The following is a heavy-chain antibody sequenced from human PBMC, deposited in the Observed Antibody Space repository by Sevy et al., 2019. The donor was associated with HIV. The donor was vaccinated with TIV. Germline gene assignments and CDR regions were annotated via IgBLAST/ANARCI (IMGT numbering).Heavy chain of an antibody. CDR1: GFTFSDYY. CDR2: ISSSGSNI. D-gene: IGHD3-3*01. J-gene: IGHJ4*02. CDR3: ARDLHRGLSGSTSGY. Sequence: GESLKISCAASGFTFSDYYMSWIRQAPGKGLEWVSYISSSGSNIYYADSVKGRFTVSRENAKNSMYLQMNSLRAEDTALYYCARDLHRGLSGSTSGYWGQGTPVTVSS. V-gene: IGHV3-11*01.